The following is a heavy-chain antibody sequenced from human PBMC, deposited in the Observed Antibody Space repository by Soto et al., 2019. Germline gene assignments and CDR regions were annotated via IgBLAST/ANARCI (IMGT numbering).Heavy chain of an antibody. D-gene: IGHD6-13*01. V-gene: IGHV4-30-2*02. CDR3: ARRSSSSDY. CDR1: GGSISSGGYS. CDR2: IYHSGST. Sequence: PSETLSLTCAVSGGSISSGGYSWSWIRQPPGKGLEWIGYIYHSGSTYYNPSLKSRVTISVDRSKNQFSLKLSSVTAADTAVYYCARRSSSSDYWGQGTLVTVSS. J-gene: IGHJ4*02.